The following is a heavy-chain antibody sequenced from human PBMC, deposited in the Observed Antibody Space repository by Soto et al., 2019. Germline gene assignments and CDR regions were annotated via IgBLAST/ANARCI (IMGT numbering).Heavy chain of an antibody. Sequence: PGESLKISCKGSGYSFTSYWIGWVRQMPGKGLEWMGIIYPGDSDTRYSPSFQGQVTISADKSISTAYLQWSSLKASDTAMYYCATRGSRVLLHEYYFDYWGQGTLVTVSS. CDR1: GYSFTSYW. V-gene: IGHV5-51*01. CDR2: IYPGDSDT. J-gene: IGHJ4*02. D-gene: IGHD1-26*01. CDR3: ATRGSRVLLHEYYFDY.